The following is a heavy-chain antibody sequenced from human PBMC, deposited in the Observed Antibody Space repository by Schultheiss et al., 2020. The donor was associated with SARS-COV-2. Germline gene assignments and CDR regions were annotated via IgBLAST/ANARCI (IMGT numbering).Heavy chain of an antibody. J-gene: IGHJ4*02. CDR2: IYYSGST. Sequence: SETLSLTCAVSGGSISSSNWWSWVRQPPGKGLEWIGYIYYSGSTNYNPSLKSRVTISVDTSKNQFSLKLSSVTAADTAVYYCARGPAAGFPRVDYWGQGTLVTVSS. CDR3: ARGPAAGFPRVDY. CDR1: GGSISSSNW. D-gene: IGHD6-13*01. V-gene: IGHV4-4*02.